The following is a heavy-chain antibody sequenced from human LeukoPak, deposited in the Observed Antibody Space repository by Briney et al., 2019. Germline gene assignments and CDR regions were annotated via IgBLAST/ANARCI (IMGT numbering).Heavy chain of an antibody. V-gene: IGHV3-23*01. D-gene: IGHD4-17*01. CDR1: GFTFSSYA. Sequence: PGGSLRPSCAASGFTFSSYAMSWVRQAPGKGLEWVSAISGSGGSTYYADSVKGRFTISRDNSKNTLYLQMNSLRAEDTAVYYCARDLGVYGDYAYYYYGMDVWGQGTTVTVSS. J-gene: IGHJ6*02. CDR2: ISGSGGST. CDR3: ARDLGVYGDYAYYYYGMDV.